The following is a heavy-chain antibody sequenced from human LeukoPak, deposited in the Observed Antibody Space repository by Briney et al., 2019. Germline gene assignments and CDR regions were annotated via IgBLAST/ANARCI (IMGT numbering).Heavy chain of an antibody. CDR2: ISSSSSYI. J-gene: IGHJ4*02. D-gene: IGHD6-13*01. Sequence: PGRSLRLSCAASGFTFSSYSMNWVRQAPGKGLEWVSSISSSSSYIYYADSVKGRFTISRDNAKNSLYLQMNSLRAEDTAVYYCARDLYSSSWLFDYWGQGTLVTVSS. CDR1: GFTFSSYS. V-gene: IGHV3-21*01. CDR3: ARDLYSSSWLFDY.